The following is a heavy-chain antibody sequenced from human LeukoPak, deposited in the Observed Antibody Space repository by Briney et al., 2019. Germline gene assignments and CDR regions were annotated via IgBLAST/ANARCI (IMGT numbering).Heavy chain of an antibody. D-gene: IGHD2-15*01. CDR1: GFIASSNY. Sequence: GGSVRLSCTASGFIASSNYMSWVRQAPGKGLEWVSLIYSGGSTYYADSVMGRSTIPRDKSNNTLYLQMNSLRAEDTAVYYCATGGRSGVAFESWGQGTLVTVSS. J-gene: IGHJ4*02. CDR2: IYSGGST. CDR3: ATGGRSGVAFES. V-gene: IGHV3-53*01.